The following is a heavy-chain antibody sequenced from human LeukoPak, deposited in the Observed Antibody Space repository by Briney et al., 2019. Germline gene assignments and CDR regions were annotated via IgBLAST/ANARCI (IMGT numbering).Heavy chain of an antibody. CDR1: GFTFSSYA. Sequence: PGGSLRLSCAASGFTFSSYAMSWVRQAPGKGLEWVSGISGSGGSTYHADSVKGRFTISRDNSKNTLYLQMNSLRAEDTAVYYCAKARTGYDFWSGYGKLMNDGFDIWGQGTMVTVSS. CDR3: AKARTGYDFWSGYGKLMNDGFDI. J-gene: IGHJ3*02. CDR2: ISGSGGST. V-gene: IGHV3-23*01. D-gene: IGHD3-3*01.